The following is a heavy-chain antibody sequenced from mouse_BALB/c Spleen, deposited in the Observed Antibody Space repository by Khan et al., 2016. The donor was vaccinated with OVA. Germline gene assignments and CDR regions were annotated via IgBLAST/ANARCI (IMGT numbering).Heavy chain of an antibody. Sequence: EVQLQESGPGLVKPSQSLSLTCTVTDYSITSDYAWNWIRQFPGNKLEWMGYISYSGDTSYNPSLKSRISITRDTSKNPFFLQLNSVTTEDTGTYYCASMILYYDGSNFDGYYFDYWGQGTTLTVSS. CDR3: ASMILYYDGSNFDGYYFDY. J-gene: IGHJ2*01. CDR1: DYSITSDYA. CDR2: ISYSGDT. D-gene: IGHD1-1*01. V-gene: IGHV3-2*02.